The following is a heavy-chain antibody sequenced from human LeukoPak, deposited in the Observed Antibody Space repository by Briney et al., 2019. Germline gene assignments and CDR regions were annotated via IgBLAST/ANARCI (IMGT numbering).Heavy chain of an antibody. V-gene: IGHV3-7*01. J-gene: IGHJ3*01. Sequence: PSETLSLTCTVPGGSISSSSYYWGWIRQAPGKGLEWVANIKQDGSEKYYVDSVKGRFTISRDNAKNSLYLQMNSLRAEDTAVYFCARGGGVWGQGTMVTVSS. D-gene: IGHD2-15*01. CDR3: ARGGGV. CDR2: IKQDGSEK. CDR1: GGSISSSSYY.